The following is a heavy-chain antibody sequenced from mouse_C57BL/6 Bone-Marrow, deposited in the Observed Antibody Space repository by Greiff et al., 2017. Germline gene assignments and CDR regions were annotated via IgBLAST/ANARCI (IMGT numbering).Heavy chain of an antibody. D-gene: IGHD1-1*01. CDR1: GFSINSDCY. V-gene: IGHV3-3*01. CDR2: TFYSGIT. CDR3: ARAPGIYYYGSSRYYAMDY. J-gene: IGHJ4*01. Sequence: VQLKESGPSLVRPSQTLSLTCTVTGFSINSDCYWIWIRQFPGNKLEYIGYTFYSGITYYNPSLESRTYITRDTSKNQFSLKLSSVTTEDTATYYCARAPGIYYYGSSRYYAMDYWGQGTSVTVSS.